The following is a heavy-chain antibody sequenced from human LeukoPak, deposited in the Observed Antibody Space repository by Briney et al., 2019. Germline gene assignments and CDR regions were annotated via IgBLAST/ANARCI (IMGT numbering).Heavy chain of an antibody. J-gene: IGHJ4*02. CDR3: ARDGIAVAGFMPSGDY. CDR1: GYTFASYD. D-gene: IGHD6-19*01. Sequence: GASVKVSCKASGYTFASYDINWVRQATGQGLEWMGWMNPNSGNTGYAQKFQGRVTMTRNTSISTAYMELRSLRPDDTAVYYCARDGIAVAGFMPSGDYWGQGTLVTVSS. CDR2: MNPNSGNT. V-gene: IGHV1-8*01.